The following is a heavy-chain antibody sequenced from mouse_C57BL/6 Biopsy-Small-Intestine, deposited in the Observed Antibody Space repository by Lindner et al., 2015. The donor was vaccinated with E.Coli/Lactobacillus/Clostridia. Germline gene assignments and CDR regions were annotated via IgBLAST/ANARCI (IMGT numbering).Heavy chain of an antibody. Sequence: VQLQESGAELVRPGASVKLSCTASGFNIKDDYMHWVKQRPEQGLEWIGWIDPENGDTEYASKFQGKATITADTSSNTAYLQLSSLTSEDTAVYYCTSDSSGYLMDYWGQGTSVTASS. D-gene: IGHD3-2*02. CDR1: GFNIKDDY. J-gene: IGHJ4*01. CDR3: TSDSSGYLMDY. CDR2: IDPENGDT. V-gene: IGHV14-4*01.